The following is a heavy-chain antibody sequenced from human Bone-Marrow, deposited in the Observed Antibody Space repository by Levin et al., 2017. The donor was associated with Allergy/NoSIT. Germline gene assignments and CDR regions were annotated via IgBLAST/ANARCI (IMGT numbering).Heavy chain of an antibody. CDR3: ARHNTIIAVAGTGWFDP. J-gene: IGHJ5*02. D-gene: IGHD6-19*01. V-gene: IGHV5-51*01. CDR2: IYPGDSDT. CDR1: GYSFTSYW. Sequence: GESLKISCKGSGYSFTSYWIGWVRQMPGKGLEWMGIIYPGDSDTRYSPSFQGQVTISADKSISTAYLQWSSLKASDTAMYYCARHNTIIAVAGTGWFDPWGQGTLVTVSS.